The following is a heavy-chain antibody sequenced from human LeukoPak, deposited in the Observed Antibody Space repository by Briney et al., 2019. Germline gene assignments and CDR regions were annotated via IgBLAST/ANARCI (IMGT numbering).Heavy chain of an antibody. Sequence: SETLSLTCTVSGDSISSSSYFWGWIRQPPGKGLEWIGSIYYTGITHYNPSLKSRVTMSVDTSKTRFFLKLSSVTAADTALYYCARVSIVYGMDVWGQGTAVTVS. V-gene: IGHV4-39*07. CDR1: GDSISSSSYF. CDR2: IYYTGIT. J-gene: IGHJ6*02. D-gene: IGHD3-3*02. CDR3: ARVSIVYGMDV.